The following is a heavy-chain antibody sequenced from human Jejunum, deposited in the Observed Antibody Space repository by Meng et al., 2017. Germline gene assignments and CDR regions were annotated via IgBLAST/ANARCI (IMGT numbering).Heavy chain of an antibody. CDR3: AGRSYNYDDYFDF. D-gene: IGHD5-24*01. Sequence: QVQMEQSGAEVRKPGASVKVSCRASGYTLNGFYMHWVRQAPGQGLEWTGRINTNTGGTNYAQNFKGSITLTRDTSTVYMEVNRLRSDDTAMYYCAGRSYNYDDYFDFWGRGTLVTVSS. CDR2: INTNTGGT. CDR1: GYTLNGFY. J-gene: IGHJ4*02. V-gene: IGHV1-2*06.